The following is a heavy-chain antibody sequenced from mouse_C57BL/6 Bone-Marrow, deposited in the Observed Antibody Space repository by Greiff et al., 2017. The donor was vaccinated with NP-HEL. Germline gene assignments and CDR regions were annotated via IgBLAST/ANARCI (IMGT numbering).Heavy chain of an antibody. CDR3: TTNGNYGGYAMDY. V-gene: IGHV14-4*01. CDR2: IDPENGDT. Sequence: EVKLVESGAELVRPGASVKLSCTASGFNIKDDYMHWVKQRPEQGLEWIGWIDPENGDTEYASKFQGKATITAHTSSNTAYLQHSSLTSEDTAVYYCTTNGNYGGYAMDYWGQGTSVTVSS. D-gene: IGHD2-1*01. CDR1: GFNIKDDY. J-gene: IGHJ4*01.